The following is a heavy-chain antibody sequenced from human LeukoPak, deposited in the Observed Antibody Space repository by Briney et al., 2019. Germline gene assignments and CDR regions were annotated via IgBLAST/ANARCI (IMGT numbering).Heavy chain of an antibody. Sequence: SETLSLTCAVSGGSISSGGYYWSWIRQPPGKGLEWIGYIYYSGSTNYNPSLKSRVTISVDTSKNQFSLKLSSVTAADTAVYYCARGGYCSSTSCYKEGDAFDIWGQGTMVTVSS. CDR1: GGSISSGGYY. V-gene: IGHV4-61*08. J-gene: IGHJ3*02. CDR2: IYYSGST. D-gene: IGHD2-2*03. CDR3: ARGGYCSSTSCYKEGDAFDI.